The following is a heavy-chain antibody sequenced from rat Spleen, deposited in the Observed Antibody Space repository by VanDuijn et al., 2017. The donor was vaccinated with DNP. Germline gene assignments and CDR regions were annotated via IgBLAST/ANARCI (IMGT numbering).Heavy chain of an antibody. CDR1: GFSLTSYH. CDR2: IWGDGST. CDR3: ARGALDGYTLFDY. J-gene: IGHJ2*01. Sequence: QVQLKESGPGLVKPSETLSLTCTVSGFSLTSYHVSWVRQPPGKGLEWMGVIWGDGSTAYNSALKSRLSISRDTSKSQVFLKMSSLKTEDTATYYCARGALDGYTLFDYWGQGVMVTVSS. D-gene: IGHD1-4*01. V-gene: IGHV2-32*01.